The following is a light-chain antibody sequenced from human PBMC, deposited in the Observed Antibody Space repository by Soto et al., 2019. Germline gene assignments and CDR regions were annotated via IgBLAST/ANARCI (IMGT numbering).Light chain of an antibody. CDR1: QSISSW. CDR2: KAS. CDR3: QHYNSYPWT. V-gene: IGKV1-5*03. J-gene: IGKJ1*01. Sequence: IQMTESPSTLSASVGYRLTIPCRSSQSISSWLAWYQQKSGKAPKFLIYKASSLQSGVPSRFSGSGSGTEFTLTISRLQPDYFATYYCQHYNSYPWTFGQGTSVDIK.